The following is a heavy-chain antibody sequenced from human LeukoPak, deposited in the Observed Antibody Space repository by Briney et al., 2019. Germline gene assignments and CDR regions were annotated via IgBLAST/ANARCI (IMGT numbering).Heavy chain of an antibody. CDR3: ARGEYDYVWGSYRPNWFDP. J-gene: IGHJ5*02. CDR1: GGSISSYY. CDR2: IYTSGST. V-gene: IGHV4-4*07. D-gene: IGHD3-16*02. Sequence: SETLSLTCTVSGGSISSYYWSWIRQPAGKGLEWIGRIYTSGSTNYNPSLKSRVTMSVDTSKNQFSLKLSSVTSADTAVYYCARGEYDYVWGSYRPNWFDPWGQGTLVTVSS.